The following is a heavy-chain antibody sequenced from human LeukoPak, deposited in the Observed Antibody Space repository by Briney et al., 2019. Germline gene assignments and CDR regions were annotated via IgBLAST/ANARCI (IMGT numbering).Heavy chain of an antibody. D-gene: IGHD6-19*01. CDR3: ARGQGSSGWVNYCYMDV. J-gene: IGHJ6*03. CDR2: INPSGGST. Sequence: ASVKVSCKASGYTFTSYYMHWVRQAPGQGLEWMGIINPSGGSTSYAQKFQGRVTMTRDTSTSTVYMELSSLRSEDTAVYYCARGQGSSGWVNYCYMDVWGKGTTVTVSS. CDR1: GYTFTSYY. V-gene: IGHV1-46*01.